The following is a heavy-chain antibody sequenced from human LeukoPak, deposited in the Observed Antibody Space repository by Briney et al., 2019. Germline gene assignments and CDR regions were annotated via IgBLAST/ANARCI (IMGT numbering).Heavy chain of an antibody. Sequence: ASVKISCKVSGYTFTDYYMHWVQQAPGKGLEWMGLVDPEDGETIYAEKFQGRVTITADTSTDTAYMELSSLRSEDTGVYYCATDGGIAVAGTDQHWGQGTLVTVSS. D-gene: IGHD6-19*01. J-gene: IGHJ1*01. CDR3: ATDGGIAVAGTDQH. CDR2: VDPEDGET. CDR1: GYTFTDYY. V-gene: IGHV1-69-2*01.